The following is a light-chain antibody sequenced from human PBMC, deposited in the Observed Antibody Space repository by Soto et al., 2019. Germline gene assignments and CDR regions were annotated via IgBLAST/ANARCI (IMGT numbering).Light chain of an antibody. J-gene: IGLJ1*01. Sequence: SYELTQPPSVSVAPGKTARNTCGGNNIGSKSVHWYQQRPGQAPVLVIYYDSDRPSGIPERFSGSNSGNTATLTISRVEAGDEADYYCQVWDSSSDPLYVFGTGTKLTVL. CDR3: QVWDSSSDPLYV. CDR1: NIGSKS. CDR2: YDS. V-gene: IGLV3-21*04.